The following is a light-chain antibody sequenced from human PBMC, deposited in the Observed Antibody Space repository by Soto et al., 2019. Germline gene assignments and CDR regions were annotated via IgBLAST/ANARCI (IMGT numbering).Light chain of an antibody. CDR2: EVS. CDR1: SSDVGGYNY. CDR3: SSYTSSTTIV. J-gene: IGLJ1*01. V-gene: IGLV2-14*01. Sequence: QSPLTHPAAVSWSPGHSITIACTGTSSDVGGYNYVSWYQQHPGKAPKLMIYEVSNRPSGVSNRFSGSKSGNTASLTISGLQAEEQADHYCSSYTSSTTIVFGTGTKVTAL.